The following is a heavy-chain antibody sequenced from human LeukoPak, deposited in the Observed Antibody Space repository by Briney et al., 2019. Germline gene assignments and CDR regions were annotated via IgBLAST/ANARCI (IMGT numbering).Heavy chain of an antibody. V-gene: IGHV1-3*01. CDR2: INAGNGNT. CDR1: GYTFTNYA. CDR3: ARDDYYYYGMDG. J-gene: IGHJ6*04. Sequence: ASVTVSFTASGYTFTNYARHWVGQARGQRGEWMGWINAGNGNTKYSQKFQGRVTITRDTSASTAYMELSSLRSEDTAVYYCARDDYYYYGMDGWGKGPTATVS.